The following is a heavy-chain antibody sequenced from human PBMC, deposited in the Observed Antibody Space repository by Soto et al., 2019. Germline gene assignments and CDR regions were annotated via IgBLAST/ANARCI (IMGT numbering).Heavy chain of an antibody. J-gene: IGHJ4*02. CDR3: ARPYSDWNPSPARPWGY. CDR2: IYYSGST. Sequence: KPSETLSLTCTVSGGSISSSSYYWGWIRQPPGKGLEWIGSIYYSGSTYYNPSLKSRVTISVDTSKNQFSLKLSSVTAADTAVYYCARPYSDWNPSPARPWGYWGQGTLVTVSS. D-gene: IGHD1-1*01. CDR1: GGSISSSSYY. V-gene: IGHV4-39*01.